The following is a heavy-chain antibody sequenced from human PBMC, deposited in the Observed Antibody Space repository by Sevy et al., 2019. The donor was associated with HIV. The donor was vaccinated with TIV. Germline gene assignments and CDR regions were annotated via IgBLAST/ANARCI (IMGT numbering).Heavy chain of an antibody. J-gene: IGHJ4*02. CDR3: ARAIGRKVAGLYYFDY. Sequence: SESLSLTCAVSAYSISSDYYWGWVRQPPGKGLEWIGSIYHSGYSYYNPSFKSRVTISVNTSKNQFSLKLSSVTAADTAVYYCARAIGRKVAGLYYFDYWGQGTLVTVSS. CDR2: IYHSGYS. CDR1: AYSISSDYY. V-gene: IGHV4-38-2*01. D-gene: IGHD6-19*01.